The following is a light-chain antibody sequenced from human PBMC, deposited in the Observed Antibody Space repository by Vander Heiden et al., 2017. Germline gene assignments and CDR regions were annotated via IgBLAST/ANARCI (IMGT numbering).Light chain of an antibody. J-gene: IGKJ2*01. CDR3: QQYNNYPYT. V-gene: IGKV1-5*03. CDR1: QSISSW. Sequence: DIQMTQSPSTLSASVGDRVTITCRASQSISSWLVWYQQKPGKAPKLLIYKASSLESGVPSRFSGSGSGTEFTLTISSLQPDDFATYYCQQYNNYPYTFGQGTKLEIK. CDR2: KAS.